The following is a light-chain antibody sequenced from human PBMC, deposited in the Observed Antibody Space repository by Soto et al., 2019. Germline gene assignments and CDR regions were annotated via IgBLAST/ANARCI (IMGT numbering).Light chain of an antibody. Sequence: EIVLTQSPGTLSLSPGERATLSCRASQSVSSSYLAWYQQRPGQAPRLLIYGVSSRATGIPDRFSGSGSGTDFTLTISRLGPEDFAVYYCQQYGSSSLTFGGGTKVEIK. CDR3: QQYGSSSLT. CDR2: GVS. V-gene: IGKV3-20*01. J-gene: IGKJ4*01. CDR1: QSVSSSY.